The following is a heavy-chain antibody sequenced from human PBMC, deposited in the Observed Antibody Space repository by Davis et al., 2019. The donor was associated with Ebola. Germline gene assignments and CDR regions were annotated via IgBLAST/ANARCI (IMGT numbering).Heavy chain of an antibody. V-gene: IGHV3-74*01. CDR3: ARAKYYGMDV. CDR2: ISSDGGIT. CDR1: GFTFRSYW. J-gene: IGHJ6*04. D-gene: IGHD6-6*01. Sequence: GESLKISCAASGFTFRSYWMSWVRQAPGKGLVYVSRISSDGGITSYADSVKGRFTISRDNAKSTLYLQMNTLRAEDTAVYYCARAKYYGMDVWGKGTTVTVSS.